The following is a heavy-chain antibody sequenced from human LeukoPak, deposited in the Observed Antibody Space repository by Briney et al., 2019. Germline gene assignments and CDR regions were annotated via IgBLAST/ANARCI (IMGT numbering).Heavy chain of an antibody. CDR3: AREYYDFWSGYYSWFDP. J-gene: IGHJ5*02. V-gene: IGHV1-69*05. D-gene: IGHD3-3*01. CDR1: GGTFSSYA. Sequence: ASVKVSCKASGGTFSSYAISWVRQAPGQGLEWMGRIIPIFGTANYAQKFQGRVTITTDESTSTAYMELSSLRSEDTAVYYCAREYYDFWSGYYSWFDPWGQGTLVTVSS. CDR2: IIPIFGTA.